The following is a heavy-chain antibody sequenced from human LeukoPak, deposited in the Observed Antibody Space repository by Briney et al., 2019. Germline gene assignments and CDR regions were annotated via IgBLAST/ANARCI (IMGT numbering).Heavy chain of an antibody. Sequence: GGSLRLSCAASGFTVSSNYMNWVRQAPGKGLEWVSYISISSGIIYYADSVKGRFTISRDNAKNSLYLQMNSLRAEDTAVYYCSGGNCYSWGFDYWGQGTLVTVSS. D-gene: IGHD2-15*01. J-gene: IGHJ4*02. CDR2: ISISSGII. CDR1: GFTVSSNY. CDR3: SGGNCYSWGFDY. V-gene: IGHV3-48*01.